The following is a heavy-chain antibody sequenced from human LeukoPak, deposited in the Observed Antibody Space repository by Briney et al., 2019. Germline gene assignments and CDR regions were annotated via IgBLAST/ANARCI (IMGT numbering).Heavy chain of an antibody. J-gene: IGHJ4*02. CDR1: GFTFSSYG. CDR3: ARDLYTIRAAAGIGY. Sequence: PGGSLRHSCAASGFTFSSYGMHWVRQAPGKGLEWVAVIWYDGSNKYYADSVKGRFTIYRDNSKNTLYLQMNSLRAEDTAVYYCARDLYTIRAAAGIGYWGQGTLVTVSS. D-gene: IGHD6-13*01. CDR2: IWYDGSNK. V-gene: IGHV3-33*01.